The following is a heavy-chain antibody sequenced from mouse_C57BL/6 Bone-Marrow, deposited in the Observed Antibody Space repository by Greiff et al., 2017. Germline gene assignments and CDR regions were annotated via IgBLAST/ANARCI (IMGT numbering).Heavy chain of an antibody. Sequence: QVQLQQPGAELVRPGSSVKLSCKASGYTFTSYWMDWVKQRPGQGLEWIGNIYPSDSETHYNQKFKDKATLTVDKSSSKAYMQLSSLTSEDSAVYYCARYGNYSWFAYWGQGTLVTVSA. V-gene: IGHV1-61*01. CDR1: GYTFTSYW. D-gene: IGHD2-1*01. CDR2: IYPSDSET. J-gene: IGHJ3*01. CDR3: ARYGNYSWFAY.